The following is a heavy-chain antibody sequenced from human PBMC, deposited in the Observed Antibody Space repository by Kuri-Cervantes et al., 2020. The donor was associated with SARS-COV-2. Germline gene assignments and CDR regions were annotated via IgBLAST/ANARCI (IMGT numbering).Heavy chain of an antibody. Sequence: LXLTXAASGFTFISNAMHWVRQAPGKGLEWVAVISYDGSIQYFAESVKGRFTISRDNSKNTRYLQMSSLRAEDTAMYYCARDRIGVHDSWGQGTLVTVSS. V-gene: IGHV3-30-3*01. CDR3: ARDRIGVHDS. CDR2: ISYDGSIQ. J-gene: IGHJ4*02. CDR1: GFTFISNA. D-gene: IGHD2-15*01.